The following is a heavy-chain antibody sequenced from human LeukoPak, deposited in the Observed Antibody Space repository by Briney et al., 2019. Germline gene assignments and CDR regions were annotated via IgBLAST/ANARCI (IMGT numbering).Heavy chain of an antibody. Sequence: SETVSLTCTVSGGSISSYYWSWIRQPPGKGLEWIGYINYSGSTNYNPSLKSRVTISVDTSKNQFSLKLSSVTAADTAVYYCARRAQGYYDSSGYLNWFDPWGQGTLVTVYS. CDR1: GGSISSYY. CDR2: INYSGST. D-gene: IGHD3-22*01. J-gene: IGHJ5*02. V-gene: IGHV4-59*08. CDR3: ARRAQGYYDSSGYLNWFDP.